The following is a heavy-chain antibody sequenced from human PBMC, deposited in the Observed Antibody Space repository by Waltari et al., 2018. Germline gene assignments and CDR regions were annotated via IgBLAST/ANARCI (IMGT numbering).Heavy chain of an antibody. D-gene: IGHD5-18*01. CDR1: GGTFNTSA. V-gene: IGHV1-69*04. Sequence: QVQLVQSGAEVKRPGSSVKVSCKASGGTFNTSAINWVRQAPGLGLEWMGRIIPIIDTAGYAQKFQDRVTFTADRATGTAYMELSSLRPDDTGMYYCAGPRGIHLWSFDDWGQGTLVIVSS. J-gene: IGHJ4*02. CDR2: IIPIIDTA. CDR3: AGPRGIHLWSFDD.